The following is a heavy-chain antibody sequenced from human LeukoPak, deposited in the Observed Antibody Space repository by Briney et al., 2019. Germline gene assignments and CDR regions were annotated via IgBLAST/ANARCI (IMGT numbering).Heavy chain of an antibody. D-gene: IGHD1-1*01. CDR3: ARGARITTIDY. V-gene: IGHV3-23*01. CDR2: ISPSGGST. Sequence: GGSLRLSCAASGFTFSDAWMSWVRQAPGKGLEWLSSISPSGGSTVSADSVKGRFTISRDNSKNTLYLQMNSLRAEDTAVYYCARGARITTIDYWGQGALVTVSS. CDR1: GFTFSDAW. J-gene: IGHJ4*02.